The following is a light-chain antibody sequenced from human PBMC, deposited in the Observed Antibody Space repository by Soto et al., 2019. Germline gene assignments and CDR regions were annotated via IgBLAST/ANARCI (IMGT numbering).Light chain of an antibody. V-gene: IGKV1-27*01. CDR2: AAS. CDR1: QDITHY. J-gene: IGKJ3*01. Sequence: DIQMTQSPSSLSASVGDRVTITCRASQDITHYLAWHQQKPGKAPQLLIYAASALQSGVPSRFSGSRSGTDFTLTISSLQPEDVATYYCQQYYSAPQTFGPETKVDLK. CDR3: QQYYSAPQT.